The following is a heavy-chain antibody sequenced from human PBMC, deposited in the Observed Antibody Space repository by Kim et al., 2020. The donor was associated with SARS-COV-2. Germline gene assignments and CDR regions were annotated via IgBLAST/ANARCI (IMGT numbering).Heavy chain of an antibody. CDR3: AKGDSSSWPYYYYYGMDV. D-gene: IGHD6-13*01. Sequence: KGRFTISRDNAKNSLYLQMNSLRAEDTALYYCAKGDSSSWPYYYYYGMDVWGQGTTVTVSS. J-gene: IGHJ6*02. V-gene: IGHV3-9*01.